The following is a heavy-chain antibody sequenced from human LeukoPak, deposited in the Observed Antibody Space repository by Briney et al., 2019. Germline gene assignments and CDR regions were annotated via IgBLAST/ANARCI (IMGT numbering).Heavy chain of an antibody. CDR3: AKWGFRYYYYMDV. D-gene: IGHD3-16*01. CDR2: ISDSGNT. V-gene: IGHV3-23*01. CDR1: GFTLSSYA. J-gene: IGHJ6*03. Sequence: GGSLRLSCAASGFTLSSYAMSWVRQAPGKGLEWVSAISDSGNTYHADSVKGRFTISRDSSKNTLYLQMNSLRAEDTAVYYCAKWGFRYYYYMDVWGKGTTVTISS.